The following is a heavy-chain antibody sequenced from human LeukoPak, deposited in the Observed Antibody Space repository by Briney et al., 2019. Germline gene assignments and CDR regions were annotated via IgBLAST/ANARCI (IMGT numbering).Heavy chain of an antibody. Sequence: PGGSLRLSCAASGFTFSSYSMNWVRQAPGKGLEWVSYISSSSTIYYADSVKGRFTISRDNAKNSLYLQMNSLRDEDTAVYYCARGRYYGDYWGQGTLVTVSS. V-gene: IGHV3-48*02. CDR1: GFTFSSYS. CDR2: ISSSSTI. J-gene: IGHJ4*02. D-gene: IGHD3-10*01. CDR3: ARGRYYGDY.